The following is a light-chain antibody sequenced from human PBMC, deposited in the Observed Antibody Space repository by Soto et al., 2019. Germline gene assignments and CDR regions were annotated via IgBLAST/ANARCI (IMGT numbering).Light chain of an antibody. V-gene: IGKV3-11*01. J-gene: IGKJ5*01. CDR3: QQRSNWPHT. CDR2: DAS. Sequence: EIVFTQSPSTLSLSPGERAILSCRASQSVSSYLAWYQQKPGQAPRLLIYDASNRATGIPARFSGSGSGTDFTLTISSLEPEDFAIYYCQQRSNWPHTFGQGTRLEIK. CDR1: QSVSSY.